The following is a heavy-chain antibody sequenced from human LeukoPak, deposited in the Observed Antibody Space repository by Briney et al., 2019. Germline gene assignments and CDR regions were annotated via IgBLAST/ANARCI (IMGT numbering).Heavy chain of an antibody. D-gene: IGHD4-23*01. CDR3: ARPSYGGDFDY. J-gene: IGHJ4*02. CDR2: IYYSGST. CDR1: GGSISSSSYY. V-gene: IGHV4-39*01. Sequence: PSETLSLTCTVSGGSISSSSYYWGWIRQPPGKGLEWIGSIYYSGSTCYNPSLKSRVTISVDTSKNQFSLKLSSVTAADTAVYYCARPSYGGDFDYWGQGTLVTVSS.